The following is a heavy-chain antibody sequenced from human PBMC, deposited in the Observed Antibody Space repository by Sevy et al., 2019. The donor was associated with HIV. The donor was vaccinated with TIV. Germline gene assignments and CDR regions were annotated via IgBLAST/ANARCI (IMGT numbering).Heavy chain of an antibody. V-gene: IGHV1-58*02. J-gene: IGHJ6*02. CDR3: AAADSYSSGWYPNYAMDV. Sequence: ASVKVSCKASGFTFTSSAMQWVRQARGQRLEWIGWIVVGYDNTNYSQKFRERVTITRDMSTSTAYMELSSLRSEDTAVYYCAAADSYSSGWYPNYAMDVWGQGTTVTVSS. CDR1: GFTFTSSA. CDR2: IVVGYDNT. D-gene: IGHD6-19*01.